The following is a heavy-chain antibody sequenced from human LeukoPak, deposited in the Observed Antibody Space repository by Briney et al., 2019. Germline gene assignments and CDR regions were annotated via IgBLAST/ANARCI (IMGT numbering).Heavy chain of an antibody. CDR1: GYTFTSYY. CDR2: INPNSGGT. D-gene: IGHD6-19*01. V-gene: IGHV1-2*02. J-gene: IGHJ4*02. CDR3: ASDTVTVAGTESN. Sequence: ASVKVSCKASGYTFTSYYMHWVRQAPGQGLEWMGWINPNSGGTNYAQKFQGRVTMTRDTSISTAYMELSRLRSDDTAVYYCASDTVTVAGTESNWGQGTLVTVSS.